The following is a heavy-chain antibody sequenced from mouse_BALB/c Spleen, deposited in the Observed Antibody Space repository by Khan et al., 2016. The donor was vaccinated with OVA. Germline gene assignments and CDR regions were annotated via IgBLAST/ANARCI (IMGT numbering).Heavy chain of an antibody. J-gene: IGHJ4*01. Sequence: EVQLQESGPELVKPGASVKMSCMASGYTFTNYVMHWVKQKPGQGLEWIGYINPYNDGTKYNEKFKGKATLTSDKSSSTAYMELSSLTSEDSAVSYSASYASSPYYAMDYWGQGTSVTVSS. CDR3: ASYASSPYYAMDY. CDR1: GYTFTNYV. CDR2: INPYNDGT. V-gene: IGHV1S136*01. D-gene: IGHD1-1*01.